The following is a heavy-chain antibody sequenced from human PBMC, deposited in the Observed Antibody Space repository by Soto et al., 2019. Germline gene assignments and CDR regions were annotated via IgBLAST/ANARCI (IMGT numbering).Heavy chain of an antibody. CDR1: GGSISTGGYY. V-gene: IGHV4-31*03. Sequence: QVQLQESGPGLVKPSQTLSLTCTVSGGSISTGGYYWSWIRQHPGKGLEWTGYIYNSATTSYNPSLKSRVTISVDTSKNQFSLNLRSVTVADTAVYYCARDPAPWGQGALVTVSS. CDR2: IYNSATT. J-gene: IGHJ5*02. CDR3: ARDPAP.